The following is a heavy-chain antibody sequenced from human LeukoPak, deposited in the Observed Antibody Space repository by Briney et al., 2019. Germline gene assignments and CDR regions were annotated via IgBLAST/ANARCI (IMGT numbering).Heavy chain of an antibody. D-gene: IGHD5-18*01. V-gene: IGHV4-39*01. Sequence: SETLSLTCTVSGGSISSSSYYWGWIRQPPGKGPEWIGSIYYSGSTYYNPSLKSRVTISVDTSKNQFSLKLSSVTAADTAVYYCATHVDTDPLDYWGQGTLVTVSS. J-gene: IGHJ4*02. CDR1: GGSISSSSYY. CDR3: ATHVDTDPLDY. CDR2: IYYSGST.